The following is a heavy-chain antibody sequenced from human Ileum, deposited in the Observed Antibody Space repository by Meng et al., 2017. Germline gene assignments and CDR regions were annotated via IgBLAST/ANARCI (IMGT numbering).Heavy chain of an antibody. CDR1: GFTFSRYA. CDR2: ISGSGGST. D-gene: IGHD3-22*01. Sequence: EVQLLESGGGLVQPGGSLRLPCADSGFTFSRYAMSWVRQARGKGLEWVSAISGSGGSTYYADSVKGRFTISRDNSKNTLYLQMNSLRAEDTAVYYCAKDTYYYDSSGYPTFDYWGQGTLVTVSS. CDR3: AKDTYYYDSSGYPTFDY. V-gene: IGHV3-23*01. J-gene: IGHJ4*02.